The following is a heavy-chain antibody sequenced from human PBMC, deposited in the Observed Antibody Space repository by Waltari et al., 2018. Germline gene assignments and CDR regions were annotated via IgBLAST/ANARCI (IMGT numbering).Heavy chain of an antibody. CDR1: GFTFSSYG. Sequence: QVQLVESGGGVVQPGRSLRLSCAASGFTFSSYGMHWVRQAPGKGLEWVAVISYDGSNKYYADSVKGRFTISRDNSKNTLYLQMNSLRAEDTAVYYCAKGPRFDPWGQGTLVTVSS. V-gene: IGHV3-30*18. CDR3: AKGPRFDP. J-gene: IGHJ5*02. CDR2: ISYDGSNK.